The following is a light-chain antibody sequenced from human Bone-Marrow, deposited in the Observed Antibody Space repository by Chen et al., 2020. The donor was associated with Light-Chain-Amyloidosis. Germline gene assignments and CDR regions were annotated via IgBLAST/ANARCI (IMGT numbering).Light chain of an antibody. J-gene: IGLJ2*01. Sequence: SYELTQPPSVSVSPGQTARITCSGDDLPTKYAYWYQQKPGQAPVLVIHRDTERPSGISERFDGCSSGRTTTLHISGGDAEDEAEDHCQSEDRSGTDEVIFGGGTKL. CDR3: QSEDRSGTDEVI. V-gene: IGLV3-25*03. CDR1: DLPTKY. CDR2: RDT.